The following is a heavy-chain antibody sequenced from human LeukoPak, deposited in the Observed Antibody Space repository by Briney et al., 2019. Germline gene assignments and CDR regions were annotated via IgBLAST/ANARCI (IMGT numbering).Heavy chain of an antibody. CDR3: AKDWPTYRAPDYSNYIFDY. CDR2: ISGSGGST. D-gene: IGHD4-11*01. Sequence: RSGGSLRLSCAASGFTFSNAWMSWVRQAPGKGLEWVSAISGSGGSTYYADSVKGRFTISRDNSKNTLYLQMNSLRAEDTAVYYCAKDWPTYRAPDYSNYIFDYWGQGTLVTVSS. J-gene: IGHJ4*02. V-gene: IGHV3-23*01. CDR1: GFTFSNAW.